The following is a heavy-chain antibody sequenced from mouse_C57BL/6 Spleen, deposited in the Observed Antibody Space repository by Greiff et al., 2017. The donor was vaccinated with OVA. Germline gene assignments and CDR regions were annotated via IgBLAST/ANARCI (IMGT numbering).Heavy chain of an antibody. V-gene: IGHV3-1*01. CDR1: GYSITSGYD. CDR2: ISYSGST. CDR3: ARVDRYYYAMDY. Sequence: EVQLQQSGPGMVKPSQSLSLTCTVTGYSITSGYDWHWIRHFPGNKLEWRGYISYSGSTNYNPSLKSRISITNDTSKNHCFLKVKSVTTEDTATYYCARVDRYYYAMDYWGQGTSVTVSA. J-gene: IGHJ4*01.